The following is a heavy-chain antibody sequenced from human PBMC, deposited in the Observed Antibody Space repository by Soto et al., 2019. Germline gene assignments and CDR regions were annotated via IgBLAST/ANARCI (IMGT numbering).Heavy chain of an antibody. Sequence: LRLSCAASGFTFKTYSMNWVRQAPGKGLEWVSYISETSIAIYYRDSVKGRFTISRDNAKNTLYLQMNSLRDEDTAVYYCATLQLGREEVFDSWGQGTLVTSPQ. D-gene: IGHD1-1*01. CDR1: GFTFKTYS. V-gene: IGHV3-48*02. CDR3: ATLQLGREEVFDS. CDR2: ISETSIAI. J-gene: IGHJ4*02.